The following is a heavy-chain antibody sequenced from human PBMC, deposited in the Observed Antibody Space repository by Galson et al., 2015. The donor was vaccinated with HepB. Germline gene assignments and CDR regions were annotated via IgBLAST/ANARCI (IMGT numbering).Heavy chain of an antibody. V-gene: IGHV1-3*01. CDR1: GYTFTNYA. CDR3: ARVSAWELLRGGDY. J-gene: IGHJ4*02. CDR2: INAGNGNT. D-gene: IGHD1-26*01. Sequence: SVKVSCKASGYTFTNYAMHWVRQAPGQRLEWMGWINAGNGNTKYSQNFQGRVTITRDTSASTGYMELSRLRSEDTAVYYCARVSAWELLRGGDYWGQGTLVTVSS.